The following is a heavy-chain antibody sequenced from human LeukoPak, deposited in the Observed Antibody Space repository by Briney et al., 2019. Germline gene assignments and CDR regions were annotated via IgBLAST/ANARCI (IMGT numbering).Heavy chain of an antibody. V-gene: IGHV3-7*01. J-gene: IGHJ3*02. D-gene: IGHD6-13*01. CDR2: IKQDGSEK. Sequence: GGSLRLSCAASGFTFSSYWMSWVRQAPGKGLEWVANIKQDGSEKYYVDSVKGRFTISRDNAKNSLYLQMNSLRAEDTAVYYCASGNENSSSWPPDAFDIWGQGTMVTVSS. CDR1: GFTFSSYW. CDR3: ASGNENSSSWPPDAFDI.